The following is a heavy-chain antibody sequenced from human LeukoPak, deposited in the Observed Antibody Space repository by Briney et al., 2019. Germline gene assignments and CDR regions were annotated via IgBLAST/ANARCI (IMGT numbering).Heavy chain of an antibody. CDR1: GGSIRSGTYH. V-gene: IGHV4-61*09. D-gene: IGHD2-2*01. CDR3: ARPRREYQLWFDP. J-gene: IGHJ5*02. CDR2: ISSNENT. Sequence: TSETLSLTCSVSGGSIRSGTYHWTWIRQPAEKGLEWIGHISSNENTNYNPSLQSRVTISLDTSKNQFSLKLSSVTAADTAVYYCARPRREYQLWFDPWGQGTLVTVSS.